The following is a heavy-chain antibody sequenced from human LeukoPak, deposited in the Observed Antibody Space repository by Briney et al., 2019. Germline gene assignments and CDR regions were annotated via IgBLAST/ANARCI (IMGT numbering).Heavy chain of an antibody. CDR2: IYPGNSHT. Sequence: GGSLEISCQGSGYHFATYWIVWVRPLPGKGLEWTGIIYPGNSHTTYSPSFQGQVTISADTSISTSYLHWSSLQSSDTAMYYCAKFHATWYGDTWGQGTLVTVSS. J-gene: IGHJ4*02. CDR1: GYHFATYW. V-gene: IGHV5-51*01. D-gene: IGHD6-13*01. CDR3: AKFHATWYGDT.